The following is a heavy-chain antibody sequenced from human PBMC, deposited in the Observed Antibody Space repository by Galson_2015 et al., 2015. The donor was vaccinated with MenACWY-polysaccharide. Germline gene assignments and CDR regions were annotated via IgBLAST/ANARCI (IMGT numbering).Heavy chain of an antibody. D-gene: IGHD3-22*01. Sequence: SVKVSCKASGYTFTSYYMHWVRQAPGQGLEWMGIINPSGGSTSYAQKFQGRVTMTRDTSTSTVYMELSSLRSEDTAVYYCARDGCEVVAPPYYYMDVWGKGTTVTVSS. V-gene: IGHV1-46*01. CDR1: GYTFTSYY. CDR2: INPSGGST. CDR3: ARDGCEVVAPPYYYMDV. J-gene: IGHJ6*03.